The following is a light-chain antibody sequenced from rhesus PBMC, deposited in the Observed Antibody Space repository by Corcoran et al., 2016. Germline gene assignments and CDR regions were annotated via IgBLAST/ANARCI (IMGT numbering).Light chain of an antibody. V-gene: IGKV3-42*02. Sequence: ETVVTQSPATLSLSPGERATLSCRASQSVGSNLAWYQQKPGQAPKLLINDASSRATGTPYRFSGSGSGTELTLTNTRLGPEDVGVYYCQQYNNLNSFGQGTKVEIK. J-gene: IGKJ2*01. CDR1: QSVGSN. CDR2: DAS. CDR3: QQYNNLNS.